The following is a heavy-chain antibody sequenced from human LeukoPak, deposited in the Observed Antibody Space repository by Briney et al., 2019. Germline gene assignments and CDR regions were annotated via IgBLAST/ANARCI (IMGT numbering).Heavy chain of an antibody. J-gene: IGHJ6*03. CDR3: AKNGDRGAYCTGGTCYPYFYYYMDV. D-gene: IGHD2-15*01. V-gene: IGHV3-23*01. Sequence: GGSLRLSCAASGFTFSSYSMNWVRQAPGKGLEWVSSISSTGGTTYYADSVKGRFTIPRDNSKNTLYLQMNSLRAEDTAIYYCAKNGDRGAYCTGGTCYPYFYYYMDVWGKGTTVTI. CDR2: ISSTGGTT. CDR1: GFTFSSYS.